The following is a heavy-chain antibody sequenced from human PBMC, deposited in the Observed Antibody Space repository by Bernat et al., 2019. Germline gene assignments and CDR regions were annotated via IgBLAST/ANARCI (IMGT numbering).Heavy chain of an antibody. J-gene: IGHJ6*02. D-gene: IGHD4-11*01. CDR1: GFTFSDYY. CDR3: ARDLEMTTVTRGSYYYYGMDV. Sequence: QVQLVESGGGVVQPGRSLRLSCAASGFTFSDYYMSWIRQAPGKGLEWVSYISSSGSTIYYADSVKGRFTISRDNAKNSLYLQMNSLRAEDTAVYYCARDLEMTTVTRGSYYYYGMDVWGQGTTVTVSS. CDR2: ISSSGSTI. V-gene: IGHV3-11*01.